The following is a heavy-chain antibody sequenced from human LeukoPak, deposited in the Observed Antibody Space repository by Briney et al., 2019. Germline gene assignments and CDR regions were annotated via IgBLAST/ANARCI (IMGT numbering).Heavy chain of an antibody. D-gene: IGHD1-20*01. J-gene: IGHJ6*02. CDR3: TTDPITGTTSLHYYYGMDV. V-gene: IGHV3-15*01. CDR1: GFTFSNAW. CDR2: IKSKTDGGTT. Sequence: PGGSLRLSCAASGFTFSNAWMSWARQAPGKGLEWVGRIKSKTDGGTTDYAAPVKGRFTISRDDSKNTLYLQMNSLKTEDTAVYYCTTDPITGTTSLHYYYGMDVWGQGTTVTVPS.